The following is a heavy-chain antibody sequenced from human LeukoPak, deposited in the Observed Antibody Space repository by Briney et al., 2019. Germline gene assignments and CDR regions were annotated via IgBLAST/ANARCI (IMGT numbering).Heavy chain of an antibody. V-gene: IGHV4-34*01. CDR1: GGAFSGYY. Sequence: SETLSLTCAVYGGAFSGYYWSWIRQPPGKGLEWIGEINHSGRTNYNPSLKSRVTISVDTSKNQCSLKLCSVTAADTAVYYCARRDVVGYCNSTSCLNYDYWGQGTLVTVSS. D-gene: IGHD2-2*01. CDR2: INHSGRT. J-gene: IGHJ4*02. CDR3: ARRDVVGYCNSTSCLNYDY.